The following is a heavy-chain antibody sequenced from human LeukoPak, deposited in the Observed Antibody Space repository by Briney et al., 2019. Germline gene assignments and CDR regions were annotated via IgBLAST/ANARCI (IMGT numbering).Heavy chain of an antibody. Sequence: GGSLRLSCAASGFTFSSYAMHWVRQAPGKGLEWVAVISYDGSNEYYADSVKGRFTISRDNSKNTLYLQMNSLRAEDTAVYYCAREGEGYSYGEGYFDYWGQGILVTVSS. CDR2: ISYDGSNE. D-gene: IGHD5-18*01. V-gene: IGHV3-30-3*01. CDR3: AREGEGYSYGEGYFDY. J-gene: IGHJ4*02. CDR1: GFTFSSYA.